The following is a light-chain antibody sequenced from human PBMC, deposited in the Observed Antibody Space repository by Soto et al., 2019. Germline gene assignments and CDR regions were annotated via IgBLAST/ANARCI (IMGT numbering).Light chain of an antibody. CDR2: AAS. J-gene: IGKJ1*01. V-gene: IGKV1-27*01. CDR1: QGISNY. CDR3: QKYNSAPCT. Sequence: DIQMTQSRSSLSASVGDRVTITCRASQGISNYLAWYQQKPGKVPKLLIYAASTLQSGVPSRFSGSGSGTDFTLTFSSLQPEDVATYYCQKYNSAPCTFGQGTKVEIK.